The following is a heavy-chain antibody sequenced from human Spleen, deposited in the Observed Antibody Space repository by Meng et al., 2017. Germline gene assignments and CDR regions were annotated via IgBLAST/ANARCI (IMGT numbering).Heavy chain of an antibody. D-gene: IGHD6-25*01. CDR3: ARDEDISAAGKLFGDY. J-gene: IGHJ4*02. Sequence: ASVKVSCKASGYTFTGYYMHWVRRAPGQGLEWMGRINPKSGDTHYEQKFQARVTMTGDTSISTAYMELSGLRSDDTAMYYCARDEDISAAGKLFGDYWGQGTLVTVSS. CDR1: GYTFTGYY. V-gene: IGHV1-2*06. CDR2: INPKSGDT.